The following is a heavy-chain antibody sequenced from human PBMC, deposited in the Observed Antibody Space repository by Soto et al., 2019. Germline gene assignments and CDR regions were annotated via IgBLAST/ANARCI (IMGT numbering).Heavy chain of an antibody. CDR1: GYNFAHYW. Sequence: VESLKISCQGSGYNFAHYWIWCFLEMPGKGLEWMGIIYPGDSDTTYSPSFQGQVTISADKSISTAYLQWSSLKASDTAMYYCARIIAAPGTGFDYWGQGTLVTVSS. V-gene: IGHV5-51*01. CDR2: IYPGDSDT. J-gene: IGHJ4*02. D-gene: IGHD6-13*01. CDR3: ARIIAAPGTGFDY.